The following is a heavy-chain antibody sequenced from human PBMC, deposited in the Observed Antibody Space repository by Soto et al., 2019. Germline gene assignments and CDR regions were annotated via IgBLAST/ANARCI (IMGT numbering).Heavy chain of an antibody. Sequence: SETLSLTCAVYGGSFSGYYWSWIRQPPGKGLEWIGEINHSGSTNYNPSLKSRVTISVDTSKNQFSLKLSSVTAADTAVYYCARHSSWYGKLYYYYGMDVWGQGTTVTVSS. CDR3: ARHSSWYGKLYYYYGMDV. CDR2: INHSGST. V-gene: IGHV4-34*01. J-gene: IGHJ6*02. D-gene: IGHD6-13*01. CDR1: GGSFSGYY.